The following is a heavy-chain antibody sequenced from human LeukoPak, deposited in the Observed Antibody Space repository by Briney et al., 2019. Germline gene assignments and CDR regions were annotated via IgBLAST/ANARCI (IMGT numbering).Heavy chain of an antibody. CDR1: GFTFSSYW. CDR3: ARDLYSSSSVNWFDP. D-gene: IGHD6-6*01. J-gene: IGHJ5*02. Sequence: PGESLRLSCAVSGFTFSSYWMSWFRQAPGKGLEWVAVISYDENTKYYADSVKGRFTISRDNSRNTLYLQMNSLRADDTALYYCARDLYSSSSVNWFDPWGQGTLVTVSS. V-gene: IGHV3-30*03. CDR2: ISYDENTK.